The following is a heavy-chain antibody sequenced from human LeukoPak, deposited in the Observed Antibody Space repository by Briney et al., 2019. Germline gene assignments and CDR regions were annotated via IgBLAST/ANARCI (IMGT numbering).Heavy chain of an antibody. CDR3: ARGPGLIAARPPYFDY. D-gene: IGHD6-6*01. CDR2: INPNSGGT. CDR1: GYTFTGYY. V-gene: IGHV1-2*02. J-gene: IGHJ4*02. Sequence: ASVKVSCKASGYTFTGYYMHWVRQAPGQGLEWMGWINPNSGGTNYAQKFQGRVTMTRDTSISTAYMELSRLRSDDTAVYYCARGPGLIAARPPYFDYWGQGTLVTVSS.